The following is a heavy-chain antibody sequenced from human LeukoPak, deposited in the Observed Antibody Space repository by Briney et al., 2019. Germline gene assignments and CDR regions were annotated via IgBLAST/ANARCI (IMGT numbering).Heavy chain of an antibody. D-gene: IGHD5-24*01. CDR3: AVATIKDYFDY. J-gene: IGHJ4*02. V-gene: IGHV3-48*03. CDR1: GFTFSSYE. CDR2: ISSSGSTI. Sequence: GGSLRLSCAASGFTFSSYEMNWVRQAPGKGLEWVSYISSSGSTIYYADSVKGRFTISRDNAKNSLYLQMNSLRAEDTAVSYCAVATIKDYFDYWGQGTLVTVSS.